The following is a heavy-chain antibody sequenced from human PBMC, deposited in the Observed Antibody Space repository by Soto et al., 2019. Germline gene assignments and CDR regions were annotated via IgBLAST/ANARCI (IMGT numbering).Heavy chain of an antibody. CDR3: AREGDGYNIYFDY. Sequence: GGSLRLSCAASGFTFSSYGMHWVRQAPGKGLEWVAVIWYDGSNKYYADSVKGRFTISRDNSKNTLYLQMNSLRAEDTAVYYCAREGDGYNIYFDYWGQGTLVTVS. J-gene: IGHJ4*02. CDR1: GFTFSSYG. CDR2: IWYDGSNK. D-gene: IGHD5-12*01. V-gene: IGHV3-33*01.